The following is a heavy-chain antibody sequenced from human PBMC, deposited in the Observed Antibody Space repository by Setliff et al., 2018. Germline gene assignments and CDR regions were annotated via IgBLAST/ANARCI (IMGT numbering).Heavy chain of an antibody. CDR1: GYSISSGYY. D-gene: IGHD3-10*02. V-gene: IGHV4-38-2*02. CDR3: ARLGVVTDVFGTFDY. CDR2: IYHSGST. Sequence: ASETLSLTCTVSGYSISSGYYWGWIRQPPGKGLEWIGSIYHSGSTYYNPSLKSRVTISVDTSKNQFSLKLSSVTAADTAVYYCARLGVVTDVFGTFDYWGQGTLVTVSS. J-gene: IGHJ4*02.